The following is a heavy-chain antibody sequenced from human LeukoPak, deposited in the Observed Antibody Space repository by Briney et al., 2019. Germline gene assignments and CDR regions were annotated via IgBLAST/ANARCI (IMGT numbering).Heavy chain of an antibody. CDR3: ARVSRLNADWFDP. CDR1: GDSVSSNSAA. J-gene: IGHJ5*02. D-gene: IGHD1-1*01. CDR2: TYYRSKWYN. V-gene: IGHV6-1*01. Sequence: SQTLSLTCALSGDSVSSNSAAWNWIRQSPSRGLEWLGRTYYRSKWYNDYAVSVQSRIMINPDTSRNQFSLQLNSVTPEDTAVYYCARVSRLNADWFDPWGQGTLVTVSS.